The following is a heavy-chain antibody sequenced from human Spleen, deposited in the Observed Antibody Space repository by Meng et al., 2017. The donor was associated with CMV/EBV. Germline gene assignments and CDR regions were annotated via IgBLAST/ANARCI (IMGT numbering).Heavy chain of an antibody. D-gene: IGHD4-23*01. Sequence: QGQLRQGGAGLLKPPGTLPLTCAVYGGSFRGYHWSWTRQPPGKGLEWIGEINHSGSTNYNPSLKSRVTISVDTSKNQFSLKLSSVTAADTAVYYCASNLMTTVVINYWGQGTLVTVSS. CDR2: INHSGST. V-gene: IGHV4-34*02. J-gene: IGHJ4*02. CDR1: GGSFRGYH. CDR3: ASNLMTTVVINY.